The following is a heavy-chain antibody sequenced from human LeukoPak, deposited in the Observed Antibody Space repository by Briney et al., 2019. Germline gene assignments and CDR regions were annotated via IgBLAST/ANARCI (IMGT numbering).Heavy chain of an antibody. CDR3: ARDSSSWYFNWFDP. D-gene: IGHD6-13*01. V-gene: IGHV1-18*01. CDR1: GYTFTSYG. CDR2: ISAYNGNT. Sequence: GASVKVACKASGYTFTSYGISWVRQAPGQGLEWMGWISAYNGNTNYAQKLLGRVTMTTDTSTSTAYMELRSLRSDDTAVYYCARDSSSWYFNWFDPWGQGTLVTVSS. J-gene: IGHJ5*02.